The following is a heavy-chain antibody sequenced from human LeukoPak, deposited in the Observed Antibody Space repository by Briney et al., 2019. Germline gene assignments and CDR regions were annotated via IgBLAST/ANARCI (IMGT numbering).Heavy chain of an antibody. CDR1: GFTFSNAW. CDR3: ATKPLTTFRSYCGGDCYAFHS. D-gene: IGHD2-21*02. J-gene: IGHJ4*02. CDR2: IKSKTDGGTT. Sequence: GGSLRLSCAASGFTFSNAWMSWVRQAPGKGLEWVGRIKSKTDGGTTDYAAPVKGRFTISRDDSKNTLSLQMNSLKTEDTAVYFCATKPLTTFRSYCGGDCYAFHSWGQGTLVTVSS. V-gene: IGHV3-15*01.